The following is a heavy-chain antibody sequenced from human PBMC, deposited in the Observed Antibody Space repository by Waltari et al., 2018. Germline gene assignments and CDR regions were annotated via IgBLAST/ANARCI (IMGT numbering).Heavy chain of an antibody. V-gene: IGHV3-23*01. Sequence: EVQLLESGGGLVQPGGSLRLSGAASGFTVGDYDMSWVRQAPGKGLEWVSSISGRGSKTSNGDAVKGRFTISRDNSRNTLFLVMNSLRAGDTAVYYCARDAGAGYYYFDLWGQGTLVTVSS. D-gene: IGHD1-26*01. J-gene: IGHJ4*02. CDR2: ISGRGSKT. CDR3: ARDAGAGYYYFDL. CDR1: GFTVGDYD.